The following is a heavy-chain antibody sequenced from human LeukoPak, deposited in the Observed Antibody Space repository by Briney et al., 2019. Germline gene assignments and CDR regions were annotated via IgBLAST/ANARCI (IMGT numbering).Heavy chain of an antibody. V-gene: IGHV3-66*01. J-gene: IGHJ4*02. D-gene: IGHD3-10*01. CDR1: GFTVSSNY. CDR2: IYSGGST. CDR3: AGMVRGATDY. Sequence: GGSLRHSCAASGFTVSSNYMSWVRQAPGKGLEWVSVIYSGGSTYYADSVKGRFTISRDNSKNALYLQMNSLRAEDTAVYYCAGMVRGATDYWGQGTLVTVSS.